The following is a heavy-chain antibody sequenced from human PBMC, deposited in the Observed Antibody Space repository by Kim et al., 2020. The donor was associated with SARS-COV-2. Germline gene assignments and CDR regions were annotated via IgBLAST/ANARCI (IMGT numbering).Heavy chain of an antibody. CDR1: GFTFSDYY. J-gene: IGHJ6*02. CDR2: ISSSGSTI. Sequence: GGSLRLSCAASGFTFSDYYMSWIRQAPGKGLECVSYISSSGSTIYYADAVKGRFTISRDNAKNSLYLQMNRLRAEDTAVYYCERVRVPSRQWEYYYYYGMDVWGQGTTVTVSS. V-gene: IGHV3-11*01. D-gene: IGHD1-26*01. CDR3: ERVRVPSRQWEYYYYYGMDV.